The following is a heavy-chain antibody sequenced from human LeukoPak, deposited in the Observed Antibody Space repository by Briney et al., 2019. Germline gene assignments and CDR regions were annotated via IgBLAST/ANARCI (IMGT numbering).Heavy chain of an antibody. J-gene: IGHJ3*02. V-gene: IGHV3-66*02. D-gene: IGHD3-22*01. CDR1: GFTFSSYA. CDR3: ARDVYESYAFDI. Sequence: GGSLRLSCAASGFTFSSYAMHWVRQAPGKGLEWVSVIYSGGSTYYADSVKGRFTISRDNSKNTLYLQMNSLRVEDTAVYYCARDVYESYAFDIWGQGTMVTVSS. CDR2: IYSGGST.